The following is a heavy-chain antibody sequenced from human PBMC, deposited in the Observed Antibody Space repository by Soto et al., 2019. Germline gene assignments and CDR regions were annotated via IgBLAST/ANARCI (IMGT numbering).Heavy chain of an antibody. CDR1: GGSFSGYY. Sequence: SETLSLSCAVYGGSFSGYYWSWIRQPPGKGLEWIGEINHSGNTSYNPSLKSRVTISVDTSKNQFSLKLSSVTAAVTSVYYCARHNYDGSGHYYYYYGMDVWGQGTTVT. V-gene: IGHV4-34*01. D-gene: IGHD3-22*01. CDR2: INHSGNT. CDR3: ARHNYDGSGHYYYYYGMDV. J-gene: IGHJ6*02.